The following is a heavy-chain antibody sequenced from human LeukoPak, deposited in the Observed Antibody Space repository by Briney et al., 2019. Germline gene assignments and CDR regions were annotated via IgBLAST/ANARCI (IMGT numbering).Heavy chain of an antibody. J-gene: IGHJ3*02. D-gene: IGHD5-24*01. CDR3: ARIRDGYNDAYDI. Sequence: ASMKVSCKTSGFTFTGHYMHWVRQAPGQGLEWMGLINPGGGNTNYAQNFQGRVTMTRDTSTSTVYMELSSLRSEDTAIYYCARIRDGYNDAYDIWGQGTVVTVPS. CDR2: INPGGGNT. V-gene: IGHV1-46*01. CDR1: GFTFTGHY.